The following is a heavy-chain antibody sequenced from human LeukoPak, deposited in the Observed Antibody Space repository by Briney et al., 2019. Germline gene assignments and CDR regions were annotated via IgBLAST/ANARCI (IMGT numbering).Heavy chain of an antibody. D-gene: IGHD3-10*01. CDR2: ISAYNGNT. J-gene: IGHJ5*02. V-gene: IGHV1-18*04. Sequence: ASVKVSCKASGYTFTSYGISWVRQAPGQGLEWMGWISAYNGNTNYAQRLQGRVTMTTDTSTSTAYMELRSLRSDDTAVYYCARGSITMVRGFYWFDPWGQGTLVTVSS. CDR1: GYTFTSYG. CDR3: ARGSITMVRGFYWFDP.